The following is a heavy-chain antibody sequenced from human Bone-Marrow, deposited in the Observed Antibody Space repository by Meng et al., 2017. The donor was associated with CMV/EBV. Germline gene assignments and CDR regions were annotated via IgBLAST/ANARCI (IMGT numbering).Heavy chain of an antibody. Sequence: QVQLQQWGAGLFKPSETLSLTCAVYGGSFSGYYWSWIRQPPGKGLEWIGEINHSGSTNYNPSLKSRVTISVDTSKNQFSLKLSSVTAADTAVYYCARASVVVVTATNWFDPWGQGTLVTVSS. CDR2: INHSGST. V-gene: IGHV4-34*01. D-gene: IGHD2-21*02. CDR3: ARASVVVVTATNWFDP. CDR1: GGSFSGYY. J-gene: IGHJ5*02.